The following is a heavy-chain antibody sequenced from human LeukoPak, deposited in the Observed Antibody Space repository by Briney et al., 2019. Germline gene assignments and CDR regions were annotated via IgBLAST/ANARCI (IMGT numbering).Heavy chain of an antibody. CDR1: GYTFTGYY. Sequence: GASVKVSCKASGYTFTGYYMHWVRQAPGQGLEWMGWINPNSGGTNYAQKFQGRVTMTRDTSISTAYMELSRLRSDDTAVYYCARDPFYCSSTSCYARPIYYYYYMDVWGKGTTVTVSS. CDR2: INPNSGGT. CDR3: ARDPFYCSSTSCYARPIYYYYYMDV. J-gene: IGHJ6*03. D-gene: IGHD2-2*01. V-gene: IGHV1-2*02.